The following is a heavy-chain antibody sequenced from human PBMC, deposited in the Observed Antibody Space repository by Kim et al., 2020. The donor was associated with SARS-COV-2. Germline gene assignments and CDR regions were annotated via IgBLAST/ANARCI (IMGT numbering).Heavy chain of an antibody. V-gene: IGHV7-4-1*02. Sequence: ASVKVSCKASGYPFTTYAVNWVRQAPGQGLEWMGWINTNTGNPTYAQGFTGRFVFSLDTSVSTAYLQITSLKAEDTAVYFCARHWWGYDRLGGYNWFDPW. J-gene: IGHJ5*02. CDR3: ARHWWGYDRLGGYNWFDP. CDR1: GYPFTTYA. CDR2: INTNTGNP. D-gene: IGHD5-12*01.